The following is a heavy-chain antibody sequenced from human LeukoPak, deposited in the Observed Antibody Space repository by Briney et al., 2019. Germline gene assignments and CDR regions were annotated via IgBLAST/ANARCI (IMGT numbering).Heavy chain of an antibody. V-gene: IGHV3-33*01. J-gene: IGHJ4*02. CDR3: ARDAQRGFDYSNSLRY. D-gene: IGHD4-11*01. CDR1: GFILSHYG. CDR2: IWSEGTKQ. Sequence: GGSLRLSCAASGFILSHYGMHWGRQAPGKGLEWVAVIWSEGTKQYYGHSVKGRFTISRDDSQKTVFLEMNSLTTEDTAMYYCARDAQRGFDYSNSLRYWGQGTLVTVSS.